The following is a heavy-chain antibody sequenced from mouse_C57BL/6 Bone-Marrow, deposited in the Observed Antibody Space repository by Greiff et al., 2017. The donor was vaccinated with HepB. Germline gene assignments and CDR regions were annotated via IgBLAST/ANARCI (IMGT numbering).Heavy chain of an antibody. J-gene: IGHJ2*01. D-gene: IGHD1-1*01. V-gene: IGHV5-16*01. Sequence: DVKLVESEGGLVQPGSSMKLSCTASGFTFSDYYMAWVRQVPEKGLEWVANINYDGSSTYYLDSLKSRFIISRDNAKNILYLQMSSLKSEDTATYYCAREVLRYYFDYWGQGTTLTVSS. CDR1: GFTFSDYY. CDR3: AREVLRYYFDY. CDR2: INYDGSST.